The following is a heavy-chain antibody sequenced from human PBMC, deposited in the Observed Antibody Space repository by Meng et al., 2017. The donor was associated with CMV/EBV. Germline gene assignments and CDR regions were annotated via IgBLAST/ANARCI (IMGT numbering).Heavy chain of an antibody. CDR1: GGTFSSYA. J-gene: IGHJ6*02. D-gene: IGHD5-18*01. CDR3: ASQYSYGYHYYGMDV. Sequence: SGGTFSSYAIRWVRRAPGQGLAWMGGIIPIFGTANYAQRFQGRVTITTDESTSTAYMELSSLRSEDTAVYYCASQYSYGYHYYGMDVWGQGTMVTVSS. V-gene: IGHV1-69*05. CDR2: IIPIFGTA.